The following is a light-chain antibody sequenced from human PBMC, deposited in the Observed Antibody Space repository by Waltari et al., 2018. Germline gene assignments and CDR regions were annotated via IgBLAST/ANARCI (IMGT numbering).Light chain of an antibody. CDR1: SGHNSYA. CDR2: LNSDGSP. V-gene: IGLV4-69*01. J-gene: IGLJ2*01. Sequence: QLVLTQSPSASASLGASVKLTCTLSSGHNSYAIAWHQQQPEKGPRYLMKLNSDGSPSKGDGIPDRVSGSSSGAERYLTISSLQSEDEADYYCQTWDSGTVVFGGGTKLTVL. CDR3: QTWDSGTVV.